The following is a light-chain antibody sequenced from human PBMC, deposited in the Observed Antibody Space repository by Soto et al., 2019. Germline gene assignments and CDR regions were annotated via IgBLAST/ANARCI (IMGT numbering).Light chain of an antibody. CDR1: NSNIGAGYD. CDR2: GNS. V-gene: IGLV1-40*01. CDR3: QYYGESLSGYV. Sequence: QSALTQPPSVSGAPGQRVTISCTGSNSNIGAGYDVHWYQQLPGTAPKLLIYGNSNRPSGVPDRFSGSKSGTSASLTITGLQAEDEADYYCQYYGESLSGYVLGTG. J-gene: IGLJ1*01.